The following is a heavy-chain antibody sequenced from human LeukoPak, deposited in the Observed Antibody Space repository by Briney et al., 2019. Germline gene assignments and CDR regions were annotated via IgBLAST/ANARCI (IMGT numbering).Heavy chain of an antibody. CDR1: GFTFSSYS. J-gene: IGHJ4*02. D-gene: IGHD3-3*01. CDR2: ISSSSTYI. V-gene: IGHV3-21*01. Sequence: GGSLRLSCAASGFTFSSYSMGWVRQAPGKGLEWVSSISSSSTYIYYADSVKGRFTISRDNAKNSLYLQMNSLRAEDTAVYYCARDYDFCPREWGQGTLVTVSS. CDR3: ARDYDFCPRE.